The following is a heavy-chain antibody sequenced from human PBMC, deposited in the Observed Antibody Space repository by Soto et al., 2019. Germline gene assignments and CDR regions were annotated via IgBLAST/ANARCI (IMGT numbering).Heavy chain of an antibody. Sequence: GASVKVCCKASGYTLNSYGISWVRQDPGQGLEWMGWISAYNGNTNYAQKLQGRVTMTTDTSTSTAYMELRSLRSDDTAVYYCARGGIAAAGTDLDYWGQGTLVTVSS. CDR1: GYTLNSYG. J-gene: IGHJ4*02. CDR2: ISAYNGNT. D-gene: IGHD6-13*01. CDR3: ARGGIAAAGTDLDY. V-gene: IGHV1-18*01.